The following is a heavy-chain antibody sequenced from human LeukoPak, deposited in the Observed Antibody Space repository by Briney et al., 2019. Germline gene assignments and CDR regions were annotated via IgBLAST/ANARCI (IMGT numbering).Heavy chain of an antibody. Sequence: KTGGSLRLSCAASGFTFRSYNFQWVRQAPGKGLEWVSFISSSSSSIYYADSVKGRFTISRDNAKNSLYLQMNSLRAEDTAVYYCARDGMLGYYFDYWGQGTLVTVSS. CDR1: GFTFRSYN. CDR3: ARDGMLGYYFDY. CDR2: ISSSSSSI. D-gene: IGHD3-10*02. V-gene: IGHV3-21*01. J-gene: IGHJ4*02.